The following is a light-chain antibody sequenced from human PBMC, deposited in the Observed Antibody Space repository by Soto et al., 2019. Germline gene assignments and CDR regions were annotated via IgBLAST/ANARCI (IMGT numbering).Light chain of an antibody. CDR1: SSDIGSYNY. J-gene: IGLJ1*01. CDR3: SSYTTLSTYV. Sequence: QSALTQPASVSGSPGQSITISCTGTSSDIGSYNYVSWYQQYPGKAPKLMIYDVSNRPSGVSNRFSGSKSGNTASLTISGLQAADEADYYCSSYTTLSTYVFGTGTKVTVL. CDR2: DVS. V-gene: IGLV2-14*01.